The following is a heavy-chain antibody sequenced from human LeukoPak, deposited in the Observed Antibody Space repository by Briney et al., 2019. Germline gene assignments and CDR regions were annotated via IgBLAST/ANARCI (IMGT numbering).Heavy chain of an antibody. CDR3: ARAGTRFPMDYVDV. Sequence: GASVKVSCKASGGTFSSYAISWVRQAPGQGLEWMGRIIPILGIANYAQKFQGRVTITTDESTSTAYMELSSLRSEDTAVYYCARAGTRFPMDYVDVWGKGTTVTVSS. CDR2: IIPILGIA. CDR1: GGTFSSYA. D-gene: IGHD3-3*01. J-gene: IGHJ6*03. V-gene: IGHV1-69*04.